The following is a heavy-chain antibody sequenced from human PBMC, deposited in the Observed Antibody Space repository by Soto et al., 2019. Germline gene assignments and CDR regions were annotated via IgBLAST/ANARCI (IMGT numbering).Heavy chain of an antibody. CDR3: ARDNWNSY. J-gene: IGHJ4*02. CDR2: INPDGCST. Sequence: EVHLVESGGGLVQPGGSLRLSCAASGFTFNLYCMHWVRQAPGKGLVWGSRINPDGCSTTYADSVKGRFTISRDNSKNTVYLQMNGLGAEDTAIYYCARDNWNSYWGQGALVTVSS. V-gene: IGHV3-74*01. CDR1: GFTFNLYC. D-gene: IGHD1-7*01.